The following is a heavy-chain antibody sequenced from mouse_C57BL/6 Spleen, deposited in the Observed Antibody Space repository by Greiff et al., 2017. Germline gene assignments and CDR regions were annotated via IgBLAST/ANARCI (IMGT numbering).Heavy chain of an antibody. CDR3: ARMDYGSSEDAMDY. J-gene: IGHJ4*01. V-gene: IGHV1-78*01. Sequence: QVQLQQSDAELVKPGASVMIFRKVSGHTFPDHTLHCMKQRPEQGLVWIGYFYPRYGSTMYNEKFKGKATLTADKSSSTAYMQLNSLTSEDSAVYFCARMDYGSSEDAMDYWGQGTSVTVSS. D-gene: IGHD1-1*01. CDR1: GHTFPDHT. CDR2: FYPRYGST.